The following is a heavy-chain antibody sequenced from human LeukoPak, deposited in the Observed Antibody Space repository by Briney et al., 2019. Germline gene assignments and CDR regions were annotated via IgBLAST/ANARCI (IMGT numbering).Heavy chain of an antibody. Sequence: ASVTVSCKASGYTFTSYYMHWVRQAPGQGLAWMGIINPSGGSTSYAQKFQGRVTMTRDTSTSTVYMELSSLRSEDTAVYYCASSGGYNPPFDYWGQGTLVTVSS. CDR3: ASSGGYNPPFDY. CDR2: INPSGGST. V-gene: IGHV1-46*03. J-gene: IGHJ4*02. D-gene: IGHD5-12*01. CDR1: GYTFTSYY.